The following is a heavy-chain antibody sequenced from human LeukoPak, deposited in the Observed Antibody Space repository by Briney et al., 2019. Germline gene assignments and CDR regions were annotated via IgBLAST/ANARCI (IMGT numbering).Heavy chain of an antibody. D-gene: IGHD3-3*01. J-gene: IGHJ5*02. CDR2: INHSGST. CDR1: GRSFSGYY. CDR3: ARGDRSYYDFWSGYFNTPSGNWFDP. Sequence: SETLSLTCAVYGRSFSGYYWSWIRQPPGKGLEWIGEINHSGSTNYNPSLKSRVTISVDTSKNQFSLKLSSVTAADTAVYYCARGDRSYYDFWSGYFNTPSGNWFDPWGQGTLVTVSS. V-gene: IGHV4-34*01.